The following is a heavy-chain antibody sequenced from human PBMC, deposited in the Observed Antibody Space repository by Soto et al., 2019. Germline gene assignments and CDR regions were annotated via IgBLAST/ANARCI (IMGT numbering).Heavy chain of an antibody. J-gene: IGHJ5*02. Sequence: SVKVSCKASGGTFSSYAISWVRQAPGQGLEWMGGIIPIFGTANYAQKFQGRVTITADKSTSTAYMELSSLRSEDTAVYYCARPQYYDILTGYYNGWFDPWGQGTLVTVSS. CDR1: GGTFSSYA. CDR3: ARPQYYDILTGYYNGWFDP. D-gene: IGHD3-9*01. CDR2: IIPIFGTA. V-gene: IGHV1-69*06.